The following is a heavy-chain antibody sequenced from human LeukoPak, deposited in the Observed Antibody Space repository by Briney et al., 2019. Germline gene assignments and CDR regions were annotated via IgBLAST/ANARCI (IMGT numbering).Heavy chain of an antibody. CDR3: ATSPYGDYEGA. V-gene: IGHV1-69*04. J-gene: IGHJ4*02. Sequence: ASVKVSCKASGGTFSSYAISWVRQAPGQGLEWMGRIIPILGIANYAQKFQGRVTITADKSTSTAYMELSSLRSEDTAVYYCATSPYGDYEGAWGQGTLVTVSS. CDR1: GGTFSSYA. CDR2: IIPILGIA. D-gene: IGHD4-17*01.